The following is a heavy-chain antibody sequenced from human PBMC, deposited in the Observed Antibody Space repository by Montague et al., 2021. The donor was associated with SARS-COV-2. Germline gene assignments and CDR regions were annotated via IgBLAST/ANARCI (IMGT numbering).Heavy chain of an antibody. J-gene: IGHJ4*02. CDR3: ARDVEGFGELQVDY. D-gene: IGHD3-10*01. CDR1: GFTLDDYG. Sequence: SLRLSCAASGFTLDDYGMSWVRQAPGKGLEWVSGINWNGGSTGYADSVKGRFTISRDNAKNSLYLQMNSLRAEDTALYYCARDVEGFGELQVDYWGQGTLVTVSS. V-gene: IGHV3-20*04. CDR2: INWNGGST.